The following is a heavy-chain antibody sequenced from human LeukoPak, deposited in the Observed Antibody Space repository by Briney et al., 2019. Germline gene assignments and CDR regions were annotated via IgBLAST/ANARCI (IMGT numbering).Heavy chain of an antibody. Sequence: PSETLSLTCTVSGGSISSYYWSWIRQPPGKGLEWRGYIYYSCNTNYNPSLKSRVAISLDTSNNQFSLRLTSVTAADTAIHFCAREEMPAKFDYWAQGPLVPVPS. V-gene: IGHV4-59*12. CDR1: GGSISSYY. CDR3: AREEMPAKFDY. CDR2: IYYSCNT. D-gene: IGHD2-2*01. J-gene: IGHJ4*02.